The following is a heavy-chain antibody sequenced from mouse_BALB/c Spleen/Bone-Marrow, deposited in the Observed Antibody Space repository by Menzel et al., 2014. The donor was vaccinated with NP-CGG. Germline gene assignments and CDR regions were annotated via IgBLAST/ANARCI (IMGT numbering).Heavy chain of an antibody. CDR1: GYTFSSYY. CDR2: INPSNGGT. CDR3: TRSNYGYWYFDV. J-gene: IGHJ1*01. Sequence: VQLQQSGAELVKPGASVKLSCKASGYTFSSYYMYWVKQRPGQGLEWIGEINPSNGGTKFNEKFKSKATLTVDKSSSTAYMQLSSLPSEDSAVYYCTRSNYGYWYFDVWGAGTTVTVSS. V-gene: IGHV1S81*02. D-gene: IGHD1-1*01.